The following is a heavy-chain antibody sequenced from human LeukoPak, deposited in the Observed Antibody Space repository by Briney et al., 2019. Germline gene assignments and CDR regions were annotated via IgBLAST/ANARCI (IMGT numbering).Heavy chain of an antibody. V-gene: IGHV4-59*08. CDR3: TRGRGVDY. D-gene: IGHD3-10*01. Sequence: KPSETLSLTCTVSGGSISSYYWTWIRQPPGKGLEWIGYIYYSGSTNYNPSLKSRVTISVDTSKNQFSLKLSSVTAADTAMYYCTRGRGVDYWGQGTLVTVSS. J-gene: IGHJ4*02. CDR1: GGSISSYY. CDR2: IYYSGST.